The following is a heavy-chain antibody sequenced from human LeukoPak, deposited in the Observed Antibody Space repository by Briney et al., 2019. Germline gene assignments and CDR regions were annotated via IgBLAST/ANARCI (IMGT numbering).Heavy chain of an antibody. CDR2: INSDGTTT. V-gene: IGHV3-74*01. Sequence: GGSLRLSCAASGFTFSSYWMHWVRQIPGKGLVWVSRINSDGTTTSYADSVKGRFTISRDNANKTLYLQMNSLRAEDTAVYHCARATYYYGSGSNRGIVYYFDYWGQGALVTVSS. CDR3: ARATYYYGSGSNRGIVYYFDY. D-gene: IGHD3-10*01. J-gene: IGHJ4*02. CDR1: GFTFSSYW.